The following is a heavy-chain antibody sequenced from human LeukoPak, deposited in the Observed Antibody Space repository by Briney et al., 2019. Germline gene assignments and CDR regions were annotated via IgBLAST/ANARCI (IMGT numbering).Heavy chain of an antibody. V-gene: IGHV3-43*02. CDR1: GFTFDDYA. Sequence: PGGSLRLSCAASGFTFDDYAMHWVCQAPGKGLEWVSLISGDGGSTHHADSVKGRFTISRDNSKNSLYLQMNSLRTEDTALYYCAKYYRGSYRTTGYYYYGMDVWGQGTTVTVSS. D-gene: IGHD1-26*01. CDR2: ISGDGGST. CDR3: AKYYRGSYRTTGYYYYGMDV. J-gene: IGHJ6*02.